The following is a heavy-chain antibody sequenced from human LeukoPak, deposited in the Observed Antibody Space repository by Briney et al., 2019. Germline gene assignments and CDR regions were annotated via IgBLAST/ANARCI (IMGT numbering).Heavy chain of an antibody. D-gene: IGHD3-22*01. J-gene: IGHJ4*02. CDR1: GFTFSSYS. V-gene: IGHV3-48*01. CDR2: ISSSSSTI. CDR3: ARDDYYDSSGYDKH. Sequence: GGSLRLSCAASGFTFSSYSMNWVRQAPGKGLEWVSYISSSSSTIYSADSVKGRFTISRDNAKNSLYLQMNSLRAEDTAVYYCARDDYYDSSGYDKHWGQGTLVTVSS.